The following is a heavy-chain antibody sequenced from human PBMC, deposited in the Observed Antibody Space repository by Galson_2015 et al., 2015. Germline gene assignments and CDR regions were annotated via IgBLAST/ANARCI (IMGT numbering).Heavy chain of an antibody. CDR2: IRSRANRYAT. Sequence: SLRLSCAASGFTLSGSAMHWVRRASGKGLEWVGRIRSRANRYATAYAASVRGRFTISRDDSKNTAYLQMNSLKTEDTAVYYCTRHPIEDYGDVGWFDPWGQGTLVTVSS. D-gene: IGHD4-17*01. CDR3: TRHPIEDYGDVGWFDP. V-gene: IGHV3-73*01. CDR1: GFTLSGSA. J-gene: IGHJ5*02.